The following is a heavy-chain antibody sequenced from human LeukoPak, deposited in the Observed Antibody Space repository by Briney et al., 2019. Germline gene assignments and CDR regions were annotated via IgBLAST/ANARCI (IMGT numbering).Heavy chain of an antibody. CDR2: IGRCFPYT. V-gene: IGHV3-11*06. J-gene: IGHJ4*02. Sequence: GGSLRLSCAASGFIFSDYCINWIRQAPGKGLEWVSDIGRCFPYTNYADSVKGRFTISRDNAKNSLYLQMNSLRAEDTAVYFCARAQGGKIQLWDYYFDYWGQGTLVTVSS. CDR1: GFIFSDYC. CDR3: ARAQGGKIQLWDYYFDY. D-gene: IGHD5-18*01.